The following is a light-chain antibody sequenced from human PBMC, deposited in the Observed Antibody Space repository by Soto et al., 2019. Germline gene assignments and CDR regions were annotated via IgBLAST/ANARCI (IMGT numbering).Light chain of an antibody. Sequence: IVMTQSPDSLAVSLGERATVNCKSSQNILSSSDNKNYLAWFQQRPGQPPRLLIYWASTRESGVPDRFSGSGSGTDFTLTISSLQAEDVAVYSCQQYYSAPLTFGGGTKVEIK. CDR1: QNILSSSDNKNY. V-gene: IGKV4-1*01. CDR3: QQYYSAPLT. J-gene: IGKJ4*01. CDR2: WAS.